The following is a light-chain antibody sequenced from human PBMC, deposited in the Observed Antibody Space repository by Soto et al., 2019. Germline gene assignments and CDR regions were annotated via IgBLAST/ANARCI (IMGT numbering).Light chain of an antibody. CDR3: QQYGRSPVT. CDR1: QSVSRY. CDR2: GAS. Sequence: EIVLTQSPGTLSLPPGERAALSCRASQSVSRYLAWYHQKPGQAPRLLIYGASSRATGIPDRFSASGSGTAFTLTISRLEPEDFGLYYCQQYGRSPVTFGQGTKV. J-gene: IGKJ1*01. V-gene: IGKV3-20*01.